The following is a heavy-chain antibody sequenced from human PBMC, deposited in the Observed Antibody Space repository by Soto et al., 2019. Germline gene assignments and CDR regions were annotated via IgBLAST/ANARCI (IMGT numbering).Heavy chain of an antibody. CDR2: IYPGDSDT. Sequence: GESLKSSCKGSGYSFTSYWIGWVRQMPVKGLEWMGIIYPGDSDTRYSPSFQGQVTISADKSISTAYLQWSSLKASDTAMYYCARSQYDFWSGSPAYYGMDVWGQGTTVTVSS. J-gene: IGHJ6*02. D-gene: IGHD3-3*01. V-gene: IGHV5-51*01. CDR1: GYSFTSYW. CDR3: ARSQYDFWSGSPAYYGMDV.